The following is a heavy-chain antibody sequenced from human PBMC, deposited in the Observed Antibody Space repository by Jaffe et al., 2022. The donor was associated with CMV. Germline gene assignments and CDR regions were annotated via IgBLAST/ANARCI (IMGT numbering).Heavy chain of an antibody. CDR3: ASGGSKNSIPY. CDR1: GFTFSTYW. D-gene: IGHD3-3*02. V-gene: IGHV3-74*01. J-gene: IGHJ4*02. Sequence: EVQLVESGGGLVQPGGSLRLSCAASGFTFSTYWMHWVRQAPGKGLVWVSRVNSDGSSTSYADSVKGLFTISRDNAKNTLYLQMNSLRGDDTAVYYCASGGSKNSIPYWGQGTLVTVSS. CDR2: VNSDGSST.